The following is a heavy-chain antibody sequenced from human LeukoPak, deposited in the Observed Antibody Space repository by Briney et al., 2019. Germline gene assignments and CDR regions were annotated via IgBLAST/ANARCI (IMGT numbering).Heavy chain of an antibody. V-gene: IGHV1-18*01. Sequence: ASVKVSCKASVYTFTSYGISWVRQAPGQGLEWMGWISAYNGNTNYAQKLQGRVTTTTDTSTSTAYMELRSLRSDDTAVYYCASVLRYFDWPTRFDPWGQGTLVTVSS. CDR2: ISAYNGNT. CDR1: VYTFTSYG. CDR3: ASVLRYFDWPTRFDP. D-gene: IGHD3-9*01. J-gene: IGHJ5*02.